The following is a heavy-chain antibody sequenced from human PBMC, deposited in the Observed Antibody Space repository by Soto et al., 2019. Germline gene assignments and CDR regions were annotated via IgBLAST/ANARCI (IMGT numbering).Heavy chain of an antibody. V-gene: IGHV3-48*02. D-gene: IGHD1-1*01. CDR2: FSSSSSTI. J-gene: IGHJ4*02. CDR1: GFTFSPYS. Sequence: GSLRLSCAASGFTFSPYSLNWVPQAPGKGLEWVPYFSSSSSTIHYADSGKGRFTVPRDNAKSSLFLQMNSLRDEDTAVYYYARGPLNDPYILDYWGQGTLVTVSS. CDR3: ARGPLNDPYILDY.